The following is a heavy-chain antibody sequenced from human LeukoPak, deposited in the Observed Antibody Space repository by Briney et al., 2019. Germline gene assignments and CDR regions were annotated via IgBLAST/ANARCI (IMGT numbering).Heavy chain of an antibody. CDR2: IKIGEGTT. Sequence: ASVKVSCKASGYTLTNYAISWVRQAPGQGPEWMGWIKIGEGTTHSAQKFQDRVSMTRDRSSNTAFLELRSLRSDDTAVYFCSRSYYSSSWYYFDLWGQGALVTVSS. D-gene: IGHD4-11*01. CDR3: SRSYYSSSWYYFDL. CDR1: GYTLTNYA. J-gene: IGHJ4*02. V-gene: IGHV1-18*01.